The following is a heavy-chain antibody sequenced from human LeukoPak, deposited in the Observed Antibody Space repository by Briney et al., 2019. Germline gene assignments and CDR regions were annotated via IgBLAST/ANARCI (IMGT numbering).Heavy chain of an antibody. D-gene: IGHD2/OR15-2a*01. CDR3: ARAAYFLAY. V-gene: IGHV3-30-3*01. CDR1: GFTFSSYA. Sequence: PGGSLRLSCAASGFTFSSYAMHWVRQAPGKGLEWVAVISYDGSNKYYADSVKGRFTISRDNSKNTLYLQMNSLRAEDTAVYYCARAAYFLAYWGQGTLVTVSS. CDR2: ISYDGSNK. J-gene: IGHJ4*02.